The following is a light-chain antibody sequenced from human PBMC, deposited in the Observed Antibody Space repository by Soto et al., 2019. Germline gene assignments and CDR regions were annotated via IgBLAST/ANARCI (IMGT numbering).Light chain of an antibody. CDR1: SSNIGAGYD. CDR2: GNS. J-gene: IGLJ7*01. Sequence: QSALTQPPSVSGAPGQRVTISCTGSSSNIGAGYDVHWYQQFPGTAPKILIYGNSNRPSGVPDRFSGSKSGTSASLAITGLQVEDEADYYCQSYDSSLSGAVFGGGTQLTVL. V-gene: IGLV1-40*01. CDR3: QSYDSSLSGAV.